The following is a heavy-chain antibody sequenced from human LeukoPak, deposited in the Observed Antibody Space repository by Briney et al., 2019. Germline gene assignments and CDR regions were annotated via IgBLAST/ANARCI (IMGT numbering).Heavy chain of an antibody. V-gene: IGHV3-7*01. Sequence: GGSLRLSCVASGFGFSTHDMSWGRQAPGKGLEWVANINEAGSGKYYVDSVKGRFTISRDNAKNSLYLQMNSLRVEDTAIYYCASGRQLGYWGQGTLATVSA. CDR1: GFGFSTHD. CDR3: ASGRQLGY. J-gene: IGHJ4*02. D-gene: IGHD6-13*01. CDR2: INEAGSGK.